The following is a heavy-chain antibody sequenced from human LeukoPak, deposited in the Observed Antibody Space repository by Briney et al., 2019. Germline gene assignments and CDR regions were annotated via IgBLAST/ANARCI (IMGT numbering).Heavy chain of an antibody. Sequence: GGSLRLSCAASGFTFSSYWMSWVGQAPGKGMEWVANIKQDGSEKYYVDSVKGRFTISRDNAKNSLYLQMNSLRAEDTAVYYCVRSRRYCSRGSCRSWGQRTLVTVSS. CDR1: GFTFSSYW. CDR3: VRSRRYCSRGSCRS. J-gene: IGHJ4*02. CDR2: IKQDGSEK. D-gene: IGHD2-15*01. V-gene: IGHV3-7*01.